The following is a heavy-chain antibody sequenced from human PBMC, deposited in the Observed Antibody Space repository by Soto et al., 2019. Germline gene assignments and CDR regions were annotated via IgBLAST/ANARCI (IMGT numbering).Heavy chain of an antibody. J-gene: IGHJ6*02. D-gene: IGHD3-10*01. CDR2: INPSGGSS. CDR1: GWTFPSYY. V-gene: IGHV1-46*01. CDR3: ARDSSRGVSYYYGMAV. Sequence: AAVKVSCTASGWTFPSYYIHCVRQAPGQGLEWMGAINPSGGSSTYEQKFQGRVIITTDTSATTVHTELSSLRSEETAVYYCARDSSRGVSYYYGMAVWGQGPRVT.